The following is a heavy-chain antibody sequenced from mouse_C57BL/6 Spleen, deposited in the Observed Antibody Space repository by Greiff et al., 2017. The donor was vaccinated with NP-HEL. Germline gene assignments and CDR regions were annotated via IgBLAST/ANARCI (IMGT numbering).Heavy chain of an antibody. CDR3: ARGYDYDVFAY. J-gene: IGHJ3*01. CDR1: GFTFSSYA. V-gene: IGHV5-4*03. Sequence: EVKLVESGGGLVKPGGSLKLSCAASGFTFSSYAMSWVRQTPEKRLEWVATISDGGSYTYYPDNVKGRFTISRDNAKNNLYLQMSHLKSEDTTMYYCARGYDYDVFAYWGPGTLVTVSA. CDR2: ISDGGSYT. D-gene: IGHD2-4*01.